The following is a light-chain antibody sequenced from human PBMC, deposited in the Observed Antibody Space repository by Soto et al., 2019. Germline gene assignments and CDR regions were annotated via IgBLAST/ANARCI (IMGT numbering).Light chain of an antibody. J-gene: IGKJ2*01. CDR3: QQYGSSPYT. CDR2: GAS. Sequence: EIVLTQSPGTLSLSPGERDTISCRASQSVSSSYLAWYQQKPGQAPRLLIYGASSRATGIPDRFSGSGSGTDLTLTISRLETDDFAVYYCQQYGSSPYTFGQGTKLEIK. V-gene: IGKV3-20*01. CDR1: QSVSSSY.